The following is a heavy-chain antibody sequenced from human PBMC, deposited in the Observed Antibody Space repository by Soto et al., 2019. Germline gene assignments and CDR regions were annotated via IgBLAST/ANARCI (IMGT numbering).Heavy chain of an antibody. V-gene: IGHV3-33*01. J-gene: IGHJ3*02. CDR3: ARLYCSASSCYSVGGFDI. CDR2: VWFDGSDK. D-gene: IGHD2-15*01. CDR1: GFTFSTYG. Sequence: PGGSLRLSCAASGFTFSTYGMDWVRQAPGKGLEWVALVWFDGSDKYSSDSVKGRFTISRDNSKNTLYLQMNSLRAEDTAVYYCARLYCSASSCYSVGGFDIWGQGTMVTVSS.